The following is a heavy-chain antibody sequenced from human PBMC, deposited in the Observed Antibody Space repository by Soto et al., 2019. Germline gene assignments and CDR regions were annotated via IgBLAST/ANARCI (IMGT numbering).Heavy chain of an antibody. V-gene: IGHV4-31*03. D-gene: IGHD2-2*01. CDR2: IYYSGST. Sequence: SETLSLTCTVSGGSISSGGYYWSWIRQHPGKGLEWIGYIYYSGSTYYNPSLKSRVTISVDTSKNQFSLKLSSVTAADTAVYYCAREDIVVVPAPDGFYYYYMDVWGKGTTVTVSS. J-gene: IGHJ6*03. CDR1: GGSISSGGYY. CDR3: AREDIVVVPAPDGFYYYYMDV.